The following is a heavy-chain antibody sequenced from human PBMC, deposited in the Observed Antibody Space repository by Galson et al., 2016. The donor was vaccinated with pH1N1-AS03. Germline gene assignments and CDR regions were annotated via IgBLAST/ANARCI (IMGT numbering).Heavy chain of an antibody. J-gene: IGHJ5*02. Sequence: PALVTPTQTLTLTCTFSGFSFPTSEVGVGWIRQPPGKALEWLALIWWDDDKHYSPSLKRGLTITEDTSKNQVVLTMTNMDPVDTATYYCSHFLYGDYATWFDPWGQGTLVTVSS. V-gene: IGHV2-5*02. D-gene: IGHD4-17*01. CDR3: SHFLYGDYATWFDP. CDR1: GFSFPTSEVG. CDR2: IWWDDDK.